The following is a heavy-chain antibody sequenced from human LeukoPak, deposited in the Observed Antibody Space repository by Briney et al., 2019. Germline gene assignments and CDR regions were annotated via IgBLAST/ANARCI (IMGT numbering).Heavy chain of an antibody. D-gene: IGHD2-21*02. CDR1: GYTFTSYY. V-gene: IGHV1-46*01. J-gene: IGHJ4*02. CDR3: ATTESGHIVVVTAMVVY. Sequence: ASVKVSCKASGYTFTSYYMHWVRQAPGQGLEWMGIINPSGGSTSYAQKFQGRVTMTRDTSTSTVYMELSSLRSEDTAVSYCATTESGHIVVVTAMVVYWGQGTLVTVSS. CDR2: INPSGGST.